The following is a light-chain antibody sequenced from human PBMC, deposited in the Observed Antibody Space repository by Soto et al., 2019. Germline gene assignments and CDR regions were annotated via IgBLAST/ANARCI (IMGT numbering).Light chain of an antibody. CDR3: SSYTTSSTV. Sequence: QSALTQPASVSGSPGQSITISCTATSSDGADYKDVSWYQQHPGNAPKLMIXXXTXXXXXXSXRXXGSKSGNTASLTISGLQAEXXAEYYCSSYTTSSTVFGTGTKLTVL. CDR1: SSDGADYKD. CDR2: XXT. J-gene: IGLJ1*01. V-gene: IGLV2-14*01.